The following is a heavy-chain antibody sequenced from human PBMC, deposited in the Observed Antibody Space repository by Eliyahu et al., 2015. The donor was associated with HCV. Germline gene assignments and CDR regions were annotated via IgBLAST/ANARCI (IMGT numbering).Heavy chain of an antibody. CDR1: GGSISSYY. CDR2: IYYSGST. Sequence: QVQLQESGPGLVKPSETLSLTCTVSGGSISSYYWSWIRQPPGKGLEWIGYIYYSGSTNYNPSLKSRVTISVDTSKNQFSLKLSSVTAADTAVYYCARGGYCSSTSCYTNLQFDYWGQGTLVTVSP. J-gene: IGHJ4*02. CDR3: ARGGYCSSTSCYTNLQFDY. V-gene: IGHV4-59*01. D-gene: IGHD2-2*02.